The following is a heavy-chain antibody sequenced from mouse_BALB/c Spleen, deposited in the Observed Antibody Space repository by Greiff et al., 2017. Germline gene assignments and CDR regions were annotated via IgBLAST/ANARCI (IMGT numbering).Heavy chain of an antibody. CDR2: IRNKANGYTT. CDR1: GFTFTDYY. D-gene: IGHD1-1*01. CDR3: SSYSRGLDY. Sequence: DVKLVESGGGLVQPGGSLRLSCATSGFTFTDYYMSWVRQPPGKALEWLGFIRNKANGYTTEYSASVKGRFTISRDNSQSILYLQMNTLRAEDSATYYWSSYSRGLDYWGQGNSVNVSS. V-gene: IGHV7-3*02. J-gene: IGHJ4*01.